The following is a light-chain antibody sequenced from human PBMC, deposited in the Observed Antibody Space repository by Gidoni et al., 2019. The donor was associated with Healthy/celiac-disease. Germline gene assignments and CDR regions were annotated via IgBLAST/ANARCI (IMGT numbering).Light chain of an antibody. CDR1: SRDVGGYNS. J-gene: IGLJ2*01. Sequence: QSALTQPASVSGSPGQSITISCTGTSRDVGGYNSVSWYQQHPGKAPKLMIYEVSNRPSGVSNRFSGSKSGNTASLTISGLQAEDEADYYCSSYTSSTYVVFGGGTKLTVL. CDR3: SSYTSSTYVV. V-gene: IGLV2-14*01. CDR2: EVS.